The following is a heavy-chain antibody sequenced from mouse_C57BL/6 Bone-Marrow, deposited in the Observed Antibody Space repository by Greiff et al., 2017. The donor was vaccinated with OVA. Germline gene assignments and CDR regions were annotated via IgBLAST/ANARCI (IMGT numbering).Heavy chain of an antibody. J-gene: IGHJ1*03. V-gene: IGHV3-6*01. CDR1: GYSITSGYY. Sequence: DVQLQESGPGLVKPSQSLSLTCSVTGYSITSGYYWNWIRQFPGNKLEWMGYISYDGSNNYNPSLKNRISITRDTSKNQFFLKLNSVTTEDTATYYCARIYDGYYPSYWYFDVWGTGTTVTVSS. CDR2: ISYDGSN. CDR3: ARIYDGYYPSYWYFDV. D-gene: IGHD2-3*01.